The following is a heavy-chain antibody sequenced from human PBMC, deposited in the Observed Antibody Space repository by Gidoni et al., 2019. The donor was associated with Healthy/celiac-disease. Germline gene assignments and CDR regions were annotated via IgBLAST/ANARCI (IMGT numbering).Heavy chain of an antibody. J-gene: IGHJ4*02. D-gene: IGHD2-21*01. Sequence: EVQLVASGGGLVQPGGSLRLSCAASGFTFSGYWMSWVRQAPGKGLEWVANIKQDGSEKNYVDSVRGRFTISRDDAKNSLYLQMNSLRAEDTAVYFCARPNVAADGGGYFDYWGQGTLVSVSS. CDR3: ARPNVAADGGGYFDY. CDR2: IKQDGSEK. V-gene: IGHV3-7*03. CDR1: GFTFSGYW.